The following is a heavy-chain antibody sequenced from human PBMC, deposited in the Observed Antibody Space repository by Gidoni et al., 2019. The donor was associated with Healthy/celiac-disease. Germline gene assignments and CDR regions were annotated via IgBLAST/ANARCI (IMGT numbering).Heavy chain of an antibody. CDR2: ISSSSSTI. Sequence: EVQLVESGGGLVQPGGSLRLPCAASGFTFSSYSMNWVRQAPGKGLEWVSYISSSSSTIYYADSVKGRFTISRDNAKNSLYLQMNSLRDEDTAVYYCARSLTTVTTIWSLDYYFDYWGQGTLVTVSS. CDR1: GFTFSSYS. V-gene: IGHV3-48*02. J-gene: IGHJ4*02. CDR3: ARSLTTVTTIWSLDYYFDY. D-gene: IGHD4-17*01.